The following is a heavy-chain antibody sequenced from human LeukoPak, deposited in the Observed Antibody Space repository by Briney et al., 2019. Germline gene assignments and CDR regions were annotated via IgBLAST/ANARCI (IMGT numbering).Heavy chain of an antibody. CDR3: TSRHNWNDGDYYMDV. CDR1: GFTFSSYW. J-gene: IGHJ6*03. CDR2: IRSKAYGGTT. D-gene: IGHD1-1*01. V-gene: IGHV3-49*04. Sequence: GGSLRLSCAASGFTFSSYWMSWVRQAPGKGLEWVGFIRSKAYGGTTEYAASVKGRFTISRDDSKSIAYLQMNSLKTEDTAVYYCTSRHNWNDGDYYMDVWGKGTTVTVSS.